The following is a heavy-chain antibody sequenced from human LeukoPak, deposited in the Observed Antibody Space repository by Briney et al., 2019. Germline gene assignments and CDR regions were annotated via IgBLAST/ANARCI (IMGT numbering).Heavy chain of an antibody. Sequence: SETLTLTCTVSGGSISSYYWSWIRQPPGKGLEWIGYSYYSGSTNYNPSLKSRVTISVDTSKNQFSLKLSSVTAADTAVYYCAGSKRSFGGVIVSFDYWGQGTLVTVSS. V-gene: IGHV4-59*08. CDR1: GGSISSYY. CDR2: SYYSGST. CDR3: AGSKRSFGGVIVSFDY. J-gene: IGHJ4*02. D-gene: IGHD3-16*02.